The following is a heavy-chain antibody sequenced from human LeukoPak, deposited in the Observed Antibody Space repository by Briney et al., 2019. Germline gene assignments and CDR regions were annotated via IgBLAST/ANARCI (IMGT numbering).Heavy chain of an antibody. D-gene: IGHD1-26*01. J-gene: IGHJ4*02. Sequence: PGGSLRLSCAASGFIFNNYWMHWVRQVPGKGLEWLSRVDGDGTGTSYADSVKGRFTISRDNAKNTLNLQMNSLRVEDTALYYCTRTVGAINFDYWGQGSLVIVSS. CDR2: VDGDGTGT. CDR1: GFIFNNYW. V-gene: IGHV3-74*01. CDR3: TRTVGAINFDY.